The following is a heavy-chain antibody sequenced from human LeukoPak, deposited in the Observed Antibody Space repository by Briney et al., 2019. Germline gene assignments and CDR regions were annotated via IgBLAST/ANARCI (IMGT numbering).Heavy chain of an antibody. CDR1: GYTFTGYY. Sequence: GASVKVSCKASGYTFTGYYIHWVRQAPGQGLEWMGWINPNSSGTNYAQKFQGRVTMTRDTSISTAYMELSRLRSDDTAVYYCARDREGYYDILTGYYGVGAFDIWGQGTMVTVSS. J-gene: IGHJ3*02. V-gene: IGHV1-2*02. CDR3: ARDREGYYDILTGYYGVGAFDI. D-gene: IGHD3-9*01. CDR2: INPNSSGT.